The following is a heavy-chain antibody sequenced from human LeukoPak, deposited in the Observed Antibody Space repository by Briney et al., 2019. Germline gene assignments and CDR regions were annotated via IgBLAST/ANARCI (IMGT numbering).Heavy chain of an antibody. Sequence: GASVKVSCKASAYTFTSHYIHWMRQAPGQGLEWMGWINPNSGVTDYAQNFQGRVTMTRDTSISTAYVELSRPRSDDTAVYYCARGTGEGYTYGRYYFDYWGQGTLVTVSS. V-gene: IGHV1-2*02. D-gene: IGHD5-18*01. CDR1: AYTFTSHY. J-gene: IGHJ4*02. CDR3: ARGTGEGYTYGRYYFDY. CDR2: INPNSGVT.